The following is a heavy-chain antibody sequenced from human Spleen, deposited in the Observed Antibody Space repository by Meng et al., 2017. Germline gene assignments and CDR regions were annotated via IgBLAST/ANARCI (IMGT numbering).Heavy chain of an antibody. CDR2: IYHSGST. CDR1: GYSISSGYY. D-gene: IGHD3-3*01. CDR3: ARETGVVTDHDAFDI. Sequence: SETLSLTCTVSGYSISSGYYWGWIRQPPGRGLEWIRSIYHSGSTYYNPSLKSRVTISVDTSKNQISLNLSSVTAADTAVYYCARETGVVTDHDAFDIWGQGTMVTVSS. J-gene: IGHJ3*02. V-gene: IGHV4-38-2*02.